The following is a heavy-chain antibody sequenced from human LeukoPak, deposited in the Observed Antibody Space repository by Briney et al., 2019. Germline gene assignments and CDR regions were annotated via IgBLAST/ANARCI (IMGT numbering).Heavy chain of an antibody. D-gene: IGHD2-2*02. CDR3: ARDAKYCSSISCYTDY. CDR1: GFTFSSNA. CDR2: ISYDESNK. V-gene: IGHV3-30-3*01. J-gene: IGHJ4*02. Sequence: QTGGSLRLSCAASGFTFSSNAMHWVRQAPGKGREWVALISYDESNKYYADSVKGRFTISRDNSKNTLYLQMNSLRPEDTAVYYCARDAKYCSSISCYTDYWGQGTLVTVSS.